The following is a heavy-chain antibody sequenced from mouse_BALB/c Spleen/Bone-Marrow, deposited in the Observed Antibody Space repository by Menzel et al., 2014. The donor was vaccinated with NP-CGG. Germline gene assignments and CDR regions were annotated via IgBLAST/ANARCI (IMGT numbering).Heavy chain of an antibody. CDR2: INSNGGST. D-gene: IGHD2-4*01. Sequence: EVQVVESGGGLVQPGGSLKLSCVASGFTFSSYGMSWVRQTPDKRMGLVATINSNGGSTYYPDSVKGRFTISRDNAKNTLYLQMSSLKSEDTAMYYCARDMITTRGFAYWGQGTLVTVSA. J-gene: IGHJ3*01. CDR1: GFTFSSYG. CDR3: ARDMITTRGFAY. V-gene: IGHV5-6-3*01.